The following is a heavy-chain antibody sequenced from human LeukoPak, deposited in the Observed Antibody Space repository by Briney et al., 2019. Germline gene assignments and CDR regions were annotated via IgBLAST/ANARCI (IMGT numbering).Heavy chain of an antibody. V-gene: IGHV4-30-4*01. CDR3: AGIVVVPAAMAYYYGMDV. CDR2: IYYSGST. D-gene: IGHD2-2*01. J-gene: IGHJ6*02. CDR1: GGSISSGDYY. Sequence: SQTLSLTCTVSGGSISSGDYYWSWIRQPSGKGLEWIGYIYYSGSTYYNPSLKSRVTISVDTSKNQFSLKLSSVTAADTAVYYCAGIVVVPAAMAYYYGMDVWGQGTTVTVSS.